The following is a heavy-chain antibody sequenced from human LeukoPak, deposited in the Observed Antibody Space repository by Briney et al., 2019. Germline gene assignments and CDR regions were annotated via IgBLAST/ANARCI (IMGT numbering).Heavy chain of an antibody. CDR3: ASSYGSGSYYNLDY. J-gene: IGHJ4*02. D-gene: IGHD3-10*01. CDR1: GGSISSYS. Sequence: SETLSLTCTVSGGSISSYSWSWIRQPPGKGLEWIGCRYDGGRDLYNPSLKSRVTISVDASEKQISLSLGSVTAADTAMYYSASSYGSGSYYNLDYWGQGTLVTVSS. CDR2: RYDGGRD. V-gene: IGHV4-59*01.